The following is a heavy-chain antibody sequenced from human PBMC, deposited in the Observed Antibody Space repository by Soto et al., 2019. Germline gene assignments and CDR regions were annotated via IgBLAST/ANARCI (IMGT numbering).Heavy chain of an antibody. D-gene: IGHD6-13*01. V-gene: IGHV1-46*01. CDR2: INPSGGST. CDR1: GYTFTSYY. Sequence: GASVKVSCKASGYTFTSYYMHWVRQAPGRGLEWMGIINPSGGSTSYAQKFQGRVTMTRDTSTSTVYMELSSLRSEDTAVYYCARDLLAAAGGVPPGYYYGMDVWGQGTTVTVSS. CDR3: ARDLLAAAGGVPPGYYYGMDV. J-gene: IGHJ6*02.